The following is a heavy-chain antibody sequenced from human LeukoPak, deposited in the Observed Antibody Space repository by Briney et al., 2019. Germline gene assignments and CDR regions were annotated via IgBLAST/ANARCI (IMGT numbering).Heavy chain of an antibody. D-gene: IGHD5-18*01. V-gene: IGHV1-18*04. J-gene: IGHJ3*02. Sequence: ASVRVSCKASGYTFTTYGLTWVRQAPGQGLEWMGWISVYNGITNYAQRVHGRVSMTADTSTSTAYMELESLRSDDTAVYYCARADMVTTAFDIWVQGTMVTVSS. CDR1: GYTFTTYG. CDR2: ISVYNGIT. CDR3: ARADMVTTAFDI.